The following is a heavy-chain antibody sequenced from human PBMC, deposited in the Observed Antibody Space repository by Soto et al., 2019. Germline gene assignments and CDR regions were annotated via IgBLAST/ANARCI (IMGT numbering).Heavy chain of an antibody. CDR3: ARALYCSGGSCSPLRGMDV. J-gene: IGHJ6*02. V-gene: IGHV4-38-2*01. CDR1: GYSISSGYY. CDR2: IYHSGST. D-gene: IGHD2-15*01. Sequence: SETLSLTCAVSGYSISSGYYWGWIRQPPGKGLEWIGTIYHSGSTYYNPSLKSRVTISVDTSKNQFSLKVNSVTAADTAVYYCARALYCSGGSCSPLRGMDVWGLGTTLTVCS.